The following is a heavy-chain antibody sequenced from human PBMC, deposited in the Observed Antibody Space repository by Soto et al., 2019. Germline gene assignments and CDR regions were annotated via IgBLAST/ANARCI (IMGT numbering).Heavy chain of an antibody. CDR1: GFTFSNYN. CDR3: ARGQGVGFKYYFDS. D-gene: IGHD2-15*01. Sequence: GGSLRLSCAGSGFTFSNYNLNWVRQAPGKGLEWVSYISGSGSNIYYADSVKGRFTISRDNAKKSLYLQMNSLRDEDTAVYYCARGQGVGFKYYFDSWSQGTLVTVSS. J-gene: IGHJ4*02. V-gene: IGHV3-48*02. CDR2: ISGSGSNI.